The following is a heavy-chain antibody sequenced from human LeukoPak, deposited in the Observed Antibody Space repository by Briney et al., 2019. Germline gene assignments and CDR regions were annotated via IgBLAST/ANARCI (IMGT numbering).Heavy chain of an antibody. D-gene: IGHD1-26*01. CDR1: GGSISSSAYY. J-gene: IGHJ3*02. CDR2: IYYSGIT. Sequence: SETLSLTCTVSGGSISSSAYYWSWIRQHPGKGLEWIGYIYYSGITYYNPSLKSRVTISVDTSKNQFSLNLSSVTAADTAVYYCARDRARGSYYGHAFDIWGQGTMVTVSS. CDR3: ARDRARGSYYGHAFDI. V-gene: IGHV4-31*03.